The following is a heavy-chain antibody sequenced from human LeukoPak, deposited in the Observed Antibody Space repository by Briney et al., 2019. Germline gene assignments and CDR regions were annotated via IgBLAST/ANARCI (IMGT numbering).Heavy chain of an antibody. J-gene: IGHJ6*02. CDR1: GFTFSDYG. Sequence: GRSLRLSCAASGFTFSDYGMHWVRQAPGKGLEWVAVIWYDGNNKYYADSVKGRFTISRDNFKNTLYLQMNSLRAEDTAVYSCARGQQPYYYYGMDVWGQGTTVTVSS. CDR3: ARGQQPYYYYGMDV. V-gene: IGHV3-33*01. D-gene: IGHD6-13*01. CDR2: IWYDGNNK.